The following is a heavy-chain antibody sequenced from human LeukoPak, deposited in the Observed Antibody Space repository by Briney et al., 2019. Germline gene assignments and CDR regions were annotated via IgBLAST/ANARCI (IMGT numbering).Heavy chain of an antibody. J-gene: IGHJ4*02. CDR3: ARGGYGGNSTLRYFDY. CDR2: IYTSGST. D-gene: IGHD4-23*01. Sequence: SETLSLTCTVSGGSISSYYWSWIRQPAGEGLEWIGRIYTSGSTNYNPSLKSRVTMSVDTSKNQFSLKLSSVTAADTAVYYCARGGYGGNSTLRYFDYWGQGTLVTVSS. V-gene: IGHV4-4*07. CDR1: GGSISSYY.